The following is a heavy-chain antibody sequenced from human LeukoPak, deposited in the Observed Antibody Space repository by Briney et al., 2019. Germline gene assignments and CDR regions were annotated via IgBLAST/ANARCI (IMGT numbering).Heavy chain of an antibody. CDR3: ARDVLDRGFGIFDY. V-gene: IGHV3-23*01. J-gene: IGHJ4*02. CDR2: ILDGGAGT. CDR1: GLTFKKYA. Sequence: GGPLRLSCAASGLTFKKYALHWVRQAPGKGLEWVSIILDGGAGTYYADSVKGRFTISRDNAKNSLYLQMNSLRAEDTAVYYCARDVLDRGFGIFDYWGQGSLVSVSS. D-gene: IGHD3-10*01.